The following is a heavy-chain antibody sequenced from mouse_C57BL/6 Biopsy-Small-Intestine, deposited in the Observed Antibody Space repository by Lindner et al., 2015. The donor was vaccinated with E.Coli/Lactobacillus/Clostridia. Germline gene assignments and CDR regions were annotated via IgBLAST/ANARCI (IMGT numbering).Heavy chain of an antibody. CDR2: IDPDDGAS. J-gene: IGHJ2*01. CDR3: APFITTVDYNFDH. CDR1: GYTFTDFN. V-gene: IGHV1-18*01. Sequence: VQLQESGAELVKPGASVRIPCKASGYTFTDFNIDWMKQSLGKGLEWIGDIDPDDGASIYNEKFRGKAKMTVDRSSSTAYMELHSLTSEDSAVYFCAPFITTVDYNFDHWGQGTTLTVSS. D-gene: IGHD1-1*01.